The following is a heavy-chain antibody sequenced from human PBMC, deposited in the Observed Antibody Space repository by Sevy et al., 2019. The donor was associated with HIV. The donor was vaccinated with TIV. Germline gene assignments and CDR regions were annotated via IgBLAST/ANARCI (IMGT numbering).Heavy chain of an antibody. V-gene: IGHV1-18*01. J-gene: IGHJ6*02. Sequence: ASVKVSCKASGYTFTSYGFNWVRQAPGQGLEWMGWISAYSGNTNYAQNLQGRVTMTTDTFTSTAYMELRSLTSDDTAVYYCARDQYDSSGYYYSYYGMDVWGQGTTVTVSS. CDR2: ISAYSGNT. CDR3: ARDQYDSSGYYYSYYGMDV. CDR1: GYTFTSYG. D-gene: IGHD3-22*01.